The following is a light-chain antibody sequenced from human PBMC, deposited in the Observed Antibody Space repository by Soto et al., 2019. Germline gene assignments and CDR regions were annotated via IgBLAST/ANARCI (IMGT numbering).Light chain of an antibody. CDR2: DAS. CDR3: QQYNSYSWT. J-gene: IGKJ1*01. CDR1: QSITIW. V-gene: IGKV1-5*01. Sequence: DIQLTHSPSTLSESVGDRVTITCRASQSITIWLAWYQQKPGKAPKLLIFDASSLESGVPSRFSGSGSGTEFTLTISSLQPDDFATYYCQQYNSYSWTFGQGTKVDIK.